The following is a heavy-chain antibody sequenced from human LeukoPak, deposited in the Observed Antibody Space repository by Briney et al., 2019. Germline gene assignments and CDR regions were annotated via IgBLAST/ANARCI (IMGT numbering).Heavy chain of an antibody. J-gene: IGHJ4*02. Sequence: PSETLSLTCTVSGGSISSYYWSWIRQPAGKGLEWIGRIYTSGSTNYNHSLKSRVTMSVDTSKNQFSLKLSSVTAADTAVYYCARAWFGESADPYYFDYWGQGTLVTVSS. D-gene: IGHD3-10*01. V-gene: IGHV4-4*07. CDR3: ARAWFGESADPYYFDY. CDR2: IYTSGST. CDR1: GGSISSYY.